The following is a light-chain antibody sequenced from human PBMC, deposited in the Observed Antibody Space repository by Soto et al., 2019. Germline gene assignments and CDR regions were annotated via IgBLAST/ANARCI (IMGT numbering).Light chain of an antibody. J-gene: IGLJ1*01. CDR3: SSFTSTFTHV. CDR2: DVT. V-gene: IGLV2-14*03. CDR1: SGDIGGYDY. Sequence: QSVLTQPASVSGSPGQSITISCAGTSGDIGGYDYVSWYQQHPGKAPKPIIFDVTDRPSGISDRFSGSKSASTASLTISGLRTEDEADYYCSSFTSTFTHVFGTGTKVTVL.